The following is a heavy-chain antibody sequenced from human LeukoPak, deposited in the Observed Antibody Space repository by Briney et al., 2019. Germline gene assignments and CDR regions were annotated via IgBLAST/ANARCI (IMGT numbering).Heavy chain of an antibody. CDR1: GYTFTDYY. D-gene: IGHD2-15*01. J-gene: IGHJ5*02. Sequence: ASVQVSCXSSGYTFTDYYMHWVRQAPGQGLEWMGWINPYSGGTNYAQKFQGRVTMTRDTSISTAYMQLSRLTSNDTAVYYCARVVVAATNWFDPWGQGTLVTVSS. V-gene: IGHV1-2*02. CDR2: INPYSGGT. CDR3: ARVVVAATNWFDP.